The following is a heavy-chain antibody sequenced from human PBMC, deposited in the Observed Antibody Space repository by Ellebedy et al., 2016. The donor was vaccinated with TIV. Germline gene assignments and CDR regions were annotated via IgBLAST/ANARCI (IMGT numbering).Heavy chain of an antibody. CDR2: VYYSGST. D-gene: IGHD3-9*01. CDR1: GGSVSSTRYY. J-gene: IGHJ4*02. CDR3: ARIDSWQPIDD. Sequence: MPSETLSLTCSVSGGSVSSTRYYWAWIRQPPGKGLEWIGSVYYSGSTYYNPSFKSRVTLSVDTSKDQFSLNLRTVTAADTAVYYCARIDSWQPIDDWGQGILVTISS. V-gene: IGHV4-39*01.